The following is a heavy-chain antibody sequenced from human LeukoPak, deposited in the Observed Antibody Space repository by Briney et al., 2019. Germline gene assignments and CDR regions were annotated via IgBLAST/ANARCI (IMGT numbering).Heavy chain of an antibody. V-gene: IGHV1-2*04. CDR3: ARGCSSTSCYRAFDY. Sequence: GASVKVSCKASGYTFTGYYMHWVRQAPGQGLEWMGWINPNSGGTNYAQKFQGWVTMTRDTSISTAYMELSRLRSDDTAVYYCARGCSSTSCYRAFDYWGQGTLVTVSS. CDR1: GYTFTGYY. CDR2: INPNSGGT. J-gene: IGHJ4*02. D-gene: IGHD2-2*01.